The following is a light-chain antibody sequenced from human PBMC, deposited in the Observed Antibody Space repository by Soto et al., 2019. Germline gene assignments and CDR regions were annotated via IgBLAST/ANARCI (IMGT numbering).Light chain of an antibody. CDR3: QQYNSLRT. Sequence: DIQMTQSPSTLSASVGDRVTITCRASQSISSWLAWYQQKPGKAPKLLIYKASSLESGVPSRFSGSGSGTEFTLTISSLQPDDFANYYCQQYNSLRTFGQGTKVDIK. V-gene: IGKV1-5*03. CDR2: KAS. CDR1: QSISSW. J-gene: IGKJ1*01.